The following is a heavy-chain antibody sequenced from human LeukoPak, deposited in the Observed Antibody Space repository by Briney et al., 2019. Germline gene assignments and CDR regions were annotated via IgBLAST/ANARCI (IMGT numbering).Heavy chain of an antibody. J-gene: IGHJ4*02. Sequence: ASVKVSCKASGYTFTAYHIHWVRQAPGQGLEWMGIINPSGGSTTYAQKFQGRVAMTSDTSTSTVYMELSSLRSDDTAVYFCARVPTDSSGWYHLDYWGQGTLSPSPQ. V-gene: IGHV1-46*01. CDR2: INPSGGST. CDR1: GYTFTAYH. D-gene: IGHD6-19*01. CDR3: ARVPTDSSGWYHLDY.